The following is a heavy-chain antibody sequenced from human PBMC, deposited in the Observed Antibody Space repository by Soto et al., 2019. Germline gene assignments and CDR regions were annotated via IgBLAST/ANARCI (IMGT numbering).Heavy chain of an antibody. Sequence: EVQLVESGGGLIQPGGSLRLSCAASGFTFSSNDMNWVRQAPGKGLEWVSLIYSGGSTYYADSVKGRFTISRDNSKNTLYLQMSSLRAEDTAVYYCATRPFFPGDPWGQGTMVTVSS. V-gene: IGHV3-53*01. J-gene: IGHJ3*01. CDR3: ATRPFFPGDP. CDR2: IYSGGST. CDR1: GFTFSSND. D-gene: IGHD3-10*01.